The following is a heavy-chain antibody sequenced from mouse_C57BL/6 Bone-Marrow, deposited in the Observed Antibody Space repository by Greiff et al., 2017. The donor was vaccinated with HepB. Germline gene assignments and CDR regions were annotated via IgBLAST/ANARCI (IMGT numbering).Heavy chain of an antibody. D-gene: IGHD4-1*01. CDR3: AKALTHLDY. J-gene: IGHJ2*01. CDR2: IYPGDGDT. V-gene: IGHV1-82*01. Sequence: VKLQESGPELVKPGASVKISCKASGYAFSSSWMNWVKQRPGKGLEWIGRIYPGDGDTNYNGKFKGKATLTADKSSSTAYMQLSSLTSEDSAVYFCAKALTHLDYWGQGTTLTVSS. CDR1: GYAFSSSW.